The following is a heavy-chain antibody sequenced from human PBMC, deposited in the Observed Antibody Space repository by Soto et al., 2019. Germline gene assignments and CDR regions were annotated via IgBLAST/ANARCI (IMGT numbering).Heavy chain of an antibody. CDR2: ISAYNGNT. D-gene: IGHD3-3*01. CDR3: ARGDDFWSGTNWFDP. CDR1: GYTFTSYG. Sequence: ASVKVFCKASGYTFTSYGISWVRQAPGQGLEWMGWISAYNGNTNYAQKLQGRVTMTTDTSTSTAYMELRSLRSDDTAVYYCARGDDFWSGTNWFDPWGQGTLVTVSS. V-gene: IGHV1-18*01. J-gene: IGHJ5*02.